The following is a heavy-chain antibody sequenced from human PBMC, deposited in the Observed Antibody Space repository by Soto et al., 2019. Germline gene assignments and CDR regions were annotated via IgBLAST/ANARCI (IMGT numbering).Heavy chain of an antibody. CDR1: GGTFSSYA. Sequence: GASVKVSCKASGGTFSSYAISWVRQAPGQGLEWMGGVIPIFGTANYAQKFQGRVTITADESTSTAYMELSSLRSEDTAVYYCARYLAPVGPPDYWGQGTLVTVSS. J-gene: IGHJ4*02. D-gene: IGHD1-26*01. CDR2: VIPIFGTA. V-gene: IGHV1-69*13. CDR3: ARYLAPVGPPDY.